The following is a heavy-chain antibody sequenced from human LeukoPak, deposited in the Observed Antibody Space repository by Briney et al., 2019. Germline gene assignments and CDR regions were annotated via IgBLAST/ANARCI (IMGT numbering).Heavy chain of an antibody. CDR1: GGSFSGYY. D-gene: IGHD3-3*01. CDR3: ARRRSASLRFLEWFYYFDY. Sequence: SETLSLTCAVYGGSFSGYYWSWIRQPPGTGLEWIGEINHSGSTNYNPSLKSRVTISVDTSKNQFSLKLSSVTAADTAVYYCARRRSASLRFLEWFYYFDYWGQGTLVTVSS. J-gene: IGHJ4*02. CDR2: INHSGST. V-gene: IGHV4-34*01.